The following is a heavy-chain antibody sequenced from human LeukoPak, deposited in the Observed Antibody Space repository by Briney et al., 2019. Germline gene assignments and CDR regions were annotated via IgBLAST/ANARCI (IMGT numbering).Heavy chain of an antibody. CDR1: ADTFNTYS. J-gene: IGHJ5*02. CDR2: IVPILKTP. V-gene: IGHV1-69*01. CDR3: ARDPTTVTTWFDP. D-gene: IGHD4-11*01. Sequence: GASVKVSCKASADTFNTYSFSWVRQAPGQGLEWMGGIVPILKTPNYPQKFQGRVTITADESTSTAYMELSSLRSEDTAVYYCARDPTTVTTWFDPWGQGTLVTVSS.